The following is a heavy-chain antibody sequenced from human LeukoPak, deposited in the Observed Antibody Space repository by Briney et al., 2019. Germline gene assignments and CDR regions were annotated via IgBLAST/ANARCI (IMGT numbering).Heavy chain of an antibody. Sequence: PGGSLRLSCAASGCTFSSHWMHWVRQAPGKGLVWVSRINSDGSSTSYADSVKGRFTISRDNAKNTLYLQMSSLRAEDTSVYYCARPLYGSGSYYFDYWGQGTLVTVSS. CDR2: INSDGSST. J-gene: IGHJ4*02. D-gene: IGHD3-3*01. CDR3: ARPLYGSGSYYFDY. CDR1: GCTFSSHW. V-gene: IGHV3-74*01.